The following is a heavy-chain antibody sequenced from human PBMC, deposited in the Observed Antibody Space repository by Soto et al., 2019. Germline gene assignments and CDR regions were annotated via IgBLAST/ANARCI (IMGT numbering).Heavy chain of an antibody. D-gene: IGHD1-26*01. CDR3: ATLAATTY. V-gene: IGHV3-9*01. CDR2: ISLNSGGI. J-gene: IGHJ4*01. Sequence: GGSLRLSCVASGITFDKYAMHWVRQAPGKGLEWVSGISLNSGGIGYADSVKGRFTISRDNTRNSLYLQMNSLRAEDTALYYCATLAATTYWGQGTLVTVSS. CDR1: GITFDKYA.